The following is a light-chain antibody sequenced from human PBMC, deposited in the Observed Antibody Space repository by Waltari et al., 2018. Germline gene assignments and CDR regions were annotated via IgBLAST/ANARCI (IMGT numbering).Light chain of an antibody. Sequence: SYDLTQPPSVSVSPGQTATFTCSGDTLGDKFASWYHQRPGQSPLLVIYQDTKRPSGISDRFSGSNSGNTATLTISGTQPLDEADYYCQAWDSITVVFGGGTKLTVL. CDR2: QDT. CDR1: TLGDKF. J-gene: IGLJ2*01. V-gene: IGLV3-1*01. CDR3: QAWDSITVV.